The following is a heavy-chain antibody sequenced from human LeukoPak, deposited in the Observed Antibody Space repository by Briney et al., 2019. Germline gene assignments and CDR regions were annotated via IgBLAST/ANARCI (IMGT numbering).Heavy chain of an antibody. Sequence: SETLSLTCTVSGYSISSGYYWGWIRQPPGKGLEWIGSIYHSGSTYYNPSLKSRVTISVDTSKNQFSVKLSSVTAADTAVYYCARVLRGYCSSTSCCYFDYWGQGTLVTVSS. D-gene: IGHD2-2*01. CDR1: GYSISSGYY. CDR3: ARVLRGYCSSTSCCYFDY. V-gene: IGHV4-38-2*02. CDR2: IYHSGST. J-gene: IGHJ4*02.